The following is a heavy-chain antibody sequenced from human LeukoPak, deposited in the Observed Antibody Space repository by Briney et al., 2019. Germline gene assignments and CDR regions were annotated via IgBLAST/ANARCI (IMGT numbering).Heavy chain of an antibody. J-gene: IGHJ3*01. V-gene: IGHV3-7*04. CDR3: VRDRMRSTRAFDL. Sequence: GGSLRLSCAASGITFDIYWMSWVRQAPGKGLQWVANIKQDGSGKYYVDSVKGRFTISRDNARNSLYLQMKGLRAEETAGYYCVRDRMRSTRAFDLWGQGTMVCVSS. CDR2: IKQDGSGK. CDR1: GITFDIYW.